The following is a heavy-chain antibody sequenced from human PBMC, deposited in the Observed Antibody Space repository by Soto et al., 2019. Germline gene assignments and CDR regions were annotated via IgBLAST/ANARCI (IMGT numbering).Heavy chain of an antibody. CDR1: GFTFSDHF. CDR2: MTPSGSSR. J-gene: IGHJ3*01. CDR3: ARELSGNYFTFEL. V-gene: IGHV3-11*01. D-gene: IGHD1-26*01. Sequence: PGGSLRLSCAASGFTFSDHFMSWIRQAPGKGLAWISYMTPSGSSRSYADSVKGRFTISRDNAKNSLYLQMNSLRGDDTAVYYCARELSGNYFTFELWGQGTMVTVSS.